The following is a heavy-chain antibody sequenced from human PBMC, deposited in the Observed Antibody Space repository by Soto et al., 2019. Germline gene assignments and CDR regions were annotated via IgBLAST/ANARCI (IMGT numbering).Heavy chain of an antibody. CDR2: IYYSGST. J-gene: IGHJ4*02. V-gene: IGHV4-39*01. D-gene: IGHD6-13*01. CDR3: VGEQQLVRGFDY. CDR1: GGSISSSSYY. Sequence: QLQLQESGPGLVKPSETLSLTCTVSGGSISSSSYYWGWIRQPPGKGLEWIGSIYYSGSTYYNPSLKSRVTISVDTSKNQFSLKLSSVTAADTAVYYCVGEQQLVRGFDYWGQGTLVTVSS.